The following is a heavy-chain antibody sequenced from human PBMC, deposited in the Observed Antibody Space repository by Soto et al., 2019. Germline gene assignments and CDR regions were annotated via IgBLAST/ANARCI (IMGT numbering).Heavy chain of an antibody. CDR3: AISGFHYGDYAEDYYYGMDV. Sequence: GGSLRLSCAASGFTFSSYAMSWVRQAPGKGLEWVSAISGSGGSTYYADSVKGRFTISRDNSKNTLYLQMNSLRAEDTAVYYCAISGFHYGDYAEDYYYGMDVWGQGTTVTVSS. J-gene: IGHJ6*02. V-gene: IGHV3-23*01. D-gene: IGHD4-17*01. CDR2: ISGSGGST. CDR1: GFTFSSYA.